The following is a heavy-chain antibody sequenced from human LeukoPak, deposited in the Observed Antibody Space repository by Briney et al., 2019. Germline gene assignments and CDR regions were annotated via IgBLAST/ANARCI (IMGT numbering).Heavy chain of an antibody. CDR1: GYTFTGYY. V-gene: IGHV1-2*02. J-gene: IGHJ4*02. D-gene: IGHD3-9*01. CDR3: ATSIDYDILTGYVY. Sequence: ASVKVSCKASGYTFTGYYMHWVRQAPGQGLEWMGWINPNSGGTNYAQKFQGRVTMTEDTSTDTAYMELSSLRSEDTAVYYCATSIDYDILTGYVYWGQGTLVTVSS. CDR2: INPNSGGT.